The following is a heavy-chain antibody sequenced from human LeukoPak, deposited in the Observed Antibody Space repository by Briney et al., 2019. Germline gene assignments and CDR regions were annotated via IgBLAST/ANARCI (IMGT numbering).Heavy chain of an antibody. Sequence: SETLSLTCTVSGGSISSSSYYWGWIRQPPGKGLEWIGSIYYSGSTYYNPSLKSRVTISVDTSKNQFSLKLSSVTAADTAVYYCARDVIAADRFDYWGQGTLVTVSS. J-gene: IGHJ4*02. CDR2: IYYSGST. CDR1: GGSISSSSYY. V-gene: IGHV4-39*07. CDR3: ARDVIAADRFDY. D-gene: IGHD6-13*01.